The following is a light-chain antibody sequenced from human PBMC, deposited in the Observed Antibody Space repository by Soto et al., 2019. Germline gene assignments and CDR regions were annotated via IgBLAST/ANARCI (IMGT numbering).Light chain of an antibody. CDR1: SSNIGAGYD. Sequence: QSLLTQPPSLSGAPGQLDTISCTGSSSNIGAGYDVHWYQQLPGTAPKLLIYGNSNRPSGVPDRFSGSKSGTSASLAITGLQAEDEAEYYCCSYAGSYRVFGTGTKVTVL. V-gene: IGLV1-40*01. CDR2: GNS. J-gene: IGLJ1*01. CDR3: CSYAGSYRV.